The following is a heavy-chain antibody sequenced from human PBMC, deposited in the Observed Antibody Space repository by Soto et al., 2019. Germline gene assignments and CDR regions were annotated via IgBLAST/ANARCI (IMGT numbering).Heavy chain of an antibody. CDR2: INPSGGSK. V-gene: IGHV1-46*01. CDR3: ARDKGCSYGYGQGRQYYYYGMDV. J-gene: IGHJ6*02. D-gene: IGHD5-18*01. Sequence: VASVKVSCKASGYTFTSYHMHWVRQPRGQGLEWVGIINPSGGSKRYAQKFQGRVTMTRDTSTSAVYMELSSLRSEDTAVYYCARDKGCSYGYGQGRQYYYYGMDVWGQGTTVTVSS. CDR1: GYTFTSYH.